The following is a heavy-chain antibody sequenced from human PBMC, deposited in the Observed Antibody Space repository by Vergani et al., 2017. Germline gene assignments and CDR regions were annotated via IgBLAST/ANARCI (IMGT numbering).Heavy chain of an antibody. CDR1: GFSFSSYG. J-gene: IGHJ5*02. CDR2: IHYDGSHE. V-gene: IGHV3-30*02. Sequence: QVQLVESGGGVVQPGGSLRLSCTASGFSFSSYGMHWVRQAPGKGLEWVAFIHYDGSHEYYIDSVKGRFTISRDNSKNTLILQMNGLRAEDTAVYYCAKDLKDCSSTSCYPYNWFDPWGQGTLVTVSS. CDR3: AKDLKDCSSTSCYPYNWFDP. D-gene: IGHD2-2*01.